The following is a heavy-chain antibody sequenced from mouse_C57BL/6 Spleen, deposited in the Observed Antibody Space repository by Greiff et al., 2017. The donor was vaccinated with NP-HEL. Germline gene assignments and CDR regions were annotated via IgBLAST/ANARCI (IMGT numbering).Heavy chain of an antibody. D-gene: IGHD4-1*01. CDR1: GYTFTSYW. J-gene: IGHJ1*01. V-gene: IGHV1-50*01. Sequence: QVQLQQSGAELVKPGASVKLSCKASGYTFTSYWMQWVKQRPGQGLEWIGEIDPSDSYTNYNQKFKGKATLTVDTSSSTAYMQLSSLTSEDSAVYYCARSHWDWYFDVWGPGTTVTVSS. CDR3: ARSHWDWYFDV. CDR2: IDPSDSYT.